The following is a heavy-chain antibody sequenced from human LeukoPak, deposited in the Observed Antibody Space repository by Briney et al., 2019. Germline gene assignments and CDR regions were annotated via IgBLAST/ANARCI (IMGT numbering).Heavy chain of an antibody. CDR2: IYYSGRT. CDR1: GGSISSYY. CDR3: AREGNYYDSSGYL. Sequence: SETLSLTCSVSGGSISSYYWSWIRQPPGKGLEWIGYIYYSGRTSYNPSLKSRVTISVDTSKNQFSLKLSSVTAADTAVYYCAREGNYYDSSGYLWGQGTLVTVSS. D-gene: IGHD3-22*01. V-gene: IGHV4-59*01. J-gene: IGHJ4*02.